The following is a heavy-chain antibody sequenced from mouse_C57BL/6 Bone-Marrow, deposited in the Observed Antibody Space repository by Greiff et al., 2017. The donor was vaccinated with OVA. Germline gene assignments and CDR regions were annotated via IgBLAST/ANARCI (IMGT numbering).Heavy chain of an antibody. D-gene: IGHD2-2*01. CDR2: INPYNGGT. V-gene: IGHV1-19*01. J-gene: IGHJ2*01. Sequence: EVKLQQSGPVLVKPGASVKMSCKASGYTFTDYYMNWVKQSHGKSLEWIGVINPYNGGTSYNQKFKGKATLTVDKSSSTAYMELNSLTSEDSAVYYCARNWLGSYFDYWGQGTTLTVSS. CDR3: ARNWLGSYFDY. CDR1: GYTFTDYY.